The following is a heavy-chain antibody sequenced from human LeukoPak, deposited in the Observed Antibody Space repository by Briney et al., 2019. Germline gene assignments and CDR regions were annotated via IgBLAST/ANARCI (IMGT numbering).Heavy chain of an antibody. D-gene: IGHD6-13*01. CDR2: ISGSGGST. CDR3: AKDRTATAAHYGMAV. V-gene: IGHV3-23*01. CDR1: GFTFSSYA. J-gene: IGHJ6*04. Sequence: GGSLRLSCAASGFTFSSYAMSWLRQAPGEGLEGVSAISGSGGSTYYADSVKGRFTISRDNSKNTLYLQMNSLRPEATVVYNCAKDRTATAAHYGMAVSGKGTTVTVYS.